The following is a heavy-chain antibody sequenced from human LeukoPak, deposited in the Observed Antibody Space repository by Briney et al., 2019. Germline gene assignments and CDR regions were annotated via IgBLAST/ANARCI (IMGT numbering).Heavy chain of an antibody. CDR1: GSTFSSYS. D-gene: IGHD5-12*01. V-gene: IGHV3-21*01. CDR3: ARGRRYSGYEFDY. J-gene: IGHJ4*02. Sequence: GGSLRLSCAASGSTFSSYSMNWVRQAPGKGLEWVPSISSSSSYIYYADSVKGRFTISRDNAKNSLYLQMNSLRAEDTAVYYCARGRRYSGYEFDYWGQGTLVTVSS. CDR2: ISSSSSYI.